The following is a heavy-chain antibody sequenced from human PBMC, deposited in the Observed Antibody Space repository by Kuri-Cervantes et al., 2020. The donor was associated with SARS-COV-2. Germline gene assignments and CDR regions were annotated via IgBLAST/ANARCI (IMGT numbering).Heavy chain of an antibody. CDR3: ARRGVDYSTALDAFDI. CDR1: GFSLSTSGVG. V-gene: IGHV2-5*01. D-gene: IGHD4-11*01. CDR2: IYWNDDK. J-gene: IGHJ3*02. Sequence: SGPTLVKPTQTLTLTCTFSGFSLSTSGVGVGWIRQPPGKALEWLALIYWNDDKRYSPSLKSRLTITKDTSKNQVVLTMTNMDPVDTATYYCARRGVDYSTALDAFDIWGQGTMVTVSS.